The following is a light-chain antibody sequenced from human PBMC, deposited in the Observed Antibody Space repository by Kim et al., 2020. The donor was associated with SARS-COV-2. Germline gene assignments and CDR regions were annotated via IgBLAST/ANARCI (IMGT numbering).Light chain of an antibody. J-gene: IGKJ3*01. CDR1: QSVSSNS. CDR2: GTS. Sequence: PGETATLSCRASQSVSSNSLAWYQQKPGQAPRLLIHGTSTRATGIPDRFSGSGSGTDFTLTISRLDPEDFAVYYCQLYDDSLFTFGPGTKVDIK. V-gene: IGKV3-20*01. CDR3: QLYDDSLFT.